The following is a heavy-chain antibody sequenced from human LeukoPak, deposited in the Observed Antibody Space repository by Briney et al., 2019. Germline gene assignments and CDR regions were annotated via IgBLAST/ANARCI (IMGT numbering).Heavy chain of an antibody. D-gene: IGHD3-9*01. J-gene: IGHJ4*02. V-gene: IGHV3-23*01. CDR2: ISGSGGST. Sequence: PGGSLRLSCAASGFTFSSYAMSWVRQAPGKGLEWVSAISGSGGSTYYADSVKGRFTISRDNSKNTLYLQMNSLRAEDTAVYYCAKPTPLFYDILTGPIDYWGRGTLVTVSS. CDR1: GFTFSSYA. CDR3: AKPTPLFYDILTGPIDY.